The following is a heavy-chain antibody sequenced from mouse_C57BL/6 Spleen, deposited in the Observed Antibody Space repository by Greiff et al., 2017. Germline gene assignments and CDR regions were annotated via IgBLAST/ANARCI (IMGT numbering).Heavy chain of an antibody. Sequence: EVMLVESGGGLVQPGGSLSLSCAASGFTFTDYYMSWVRQPPGKALEWLGFIRNKANGYTTEYSASVKGRFTISRDNSQSILYLQMNALRAEDSATYCWARYYYGSSYLDYWGQGTTLTVSS. CDR1: GFTFTDYY. CDR3: ARYYYGSSYLDY. V-gene: IGHV7-3*01. J-gene: IGHJ2*01. CDR2: IRNKANGYTT. D-gene: IGHD1-1*01.